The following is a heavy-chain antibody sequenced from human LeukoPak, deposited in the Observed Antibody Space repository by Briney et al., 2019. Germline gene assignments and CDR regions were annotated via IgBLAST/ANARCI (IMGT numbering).Heavy chain of an antibody. J-gene: IGHJ3*02. CDR3: ARTNGIAAAGTAFDT. D-gene: IGHD6-13*01. CDR1: GFIFSNYA. V-gene: IGHV3-30*04. CDR2: ISYDGSNK. Sequence: GGSLRLSCAASGFIFSNYAMHWVRQAPGKGLEWVAVISYDGSNKYYADSVKGRFTISRDNAKNTLYLQMNSLRAGDTAVYYCARTNGIAAAGTAFDTWGQGTMVTVSS.